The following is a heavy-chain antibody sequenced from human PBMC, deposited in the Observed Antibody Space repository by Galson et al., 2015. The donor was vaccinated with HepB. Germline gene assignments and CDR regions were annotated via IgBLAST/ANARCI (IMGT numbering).Heavy chain of an antibody. V-gene: IGHV2-70*04. Sequence: PALVKPTQTLTLTCTLSGLSLSTSGLRVSWIRQPPGKALEWLARIDWDDEKFYSTSLRTRLTISRDTSKNQVVLRMTNMDPADTATYYCARMIVGSTKNGFDIWGQGTMVTVSS. CDR2: IDWDDEK. J-gene: IGHJ3*02. D-gene: IGHD1-26*01. CDR3: ARMIVGSTKNGFDI. CDR1: GLSLSTSGLR.